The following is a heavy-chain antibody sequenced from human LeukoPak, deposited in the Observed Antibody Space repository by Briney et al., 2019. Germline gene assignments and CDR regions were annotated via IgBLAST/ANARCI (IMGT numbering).Heavy chain of an antibody. Sequence: SETLSLTCTVSGGSISSSSYYWGWIRQPPGKGLEWIGSIYYSGSTYYNPSLKSRVTISVGTSKNQFSLKLSSVTAADTAVYYCARDGVAVAGRDYWGQGTLVTVSS. CDR2: IYYSGST. J-gene: IGHJ4*02. D-gene: IGHD6-19*01. CDR3: ARDGVAVAGRDY. CDR1: GGSISSSSYY. V-gene: IGHV4-39*07.